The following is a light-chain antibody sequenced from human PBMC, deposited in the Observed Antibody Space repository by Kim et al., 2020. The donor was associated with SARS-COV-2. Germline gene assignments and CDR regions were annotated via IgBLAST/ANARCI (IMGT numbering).Light chain of an antibody. CDR2: NVT. J-gene: IGLJ2*01. CDR3: SSFTSSGTFV. Sequence: GQSITISCTGSSGDLRRYNFVTWYQQHPDKAPTLMIYNVTKRPSGVSNRFSGSKSGNPASLTISGLQAEDEVDYYCSSFTSSGTFVFGGGTQLTVL. V-gene: IGLV2-14*03. CDR1: SGDLRRYNF.